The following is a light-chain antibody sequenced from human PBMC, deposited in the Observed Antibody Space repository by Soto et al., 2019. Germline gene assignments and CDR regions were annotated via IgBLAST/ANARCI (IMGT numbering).Light chain of an antibody. V-gene: IGLV4-60*02. CDR3: VTWDFNTRV. CDR2: LEGSGSY. Sequence: QSVLTQSSSASASLGSSVKLTCTLSSGHSSYIIAWHQQQPGKAPRYLMKLEGSGSYNKGSGVPDRFSGSSSGADRYLTISNLQFEDEADYYCVTWDFNTRVFGGGTKLTVL. J-gene: IGLJ3*02. CDR1: SGHSSYI.